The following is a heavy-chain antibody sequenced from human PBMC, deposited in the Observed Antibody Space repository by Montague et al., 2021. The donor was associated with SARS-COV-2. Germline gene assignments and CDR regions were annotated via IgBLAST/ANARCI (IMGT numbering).Heavy chain of an antibody. CDR3: ARLGDGVVPSPILGVGPYYSYYYMHV. J-gene: IGHJ6*03. V-gene: IGHV4-34*01. CDR2: IHHGGST. D-gene: IGHD3-10*01. CDR1: GGSFSTYS. Sequence: SETLSLTCAVHGGSFSTYSWNWIRQPPGKGLEWIGEIHHGGSTNYNPSLKSRVTISADTSKNQFSLKLTSVAAADTAVYYCARLGDGVVPSPILGVGPYYSYYYMHVWGKGTTVTVSS.